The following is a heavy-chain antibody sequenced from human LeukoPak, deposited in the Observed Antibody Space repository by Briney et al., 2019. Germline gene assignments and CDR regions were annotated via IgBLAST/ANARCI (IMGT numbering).Heavy chain of an antibody. Sequence: SETLSLTCAVYGGSFSGYYWSWIRQPPGKGLEWIGEINHSGSTNYNPSLKSRVTISVDKSKNQFSLKLTSVTAADTAVYYCASSSSWCLFDYWGQGTLVTVSS. D-gene: IGHD6-13*01. J-gene: IGHJ4*02. V-gene: IGHV4-34*01. CDR1: GGSFSGYY. CDR3: ASSSSWCLFDY. CDR2: INHSGST.